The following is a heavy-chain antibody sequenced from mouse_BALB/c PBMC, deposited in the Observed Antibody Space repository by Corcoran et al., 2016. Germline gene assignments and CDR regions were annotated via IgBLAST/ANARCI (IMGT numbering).Heavy chain of an antibody. V-gene: IGHV1S136*01. CDR1: GYTFTSYV. CDR3: ARYDWYFDV. CDR2: INPYNDGT. Sequence: EGKRKKGGEELVKPGASVKMSCKASGYTFTSYVMHWVKQKPGQGLEWIGYINPYNDGTKYNEKFKGKATLTSDKSSSTAYMELSSLTSEDSAVYYCARYDWYFDVWGTGTTVTVSS. J-gene: IGHJ1*03. D-gene: IGHD2-14*01.